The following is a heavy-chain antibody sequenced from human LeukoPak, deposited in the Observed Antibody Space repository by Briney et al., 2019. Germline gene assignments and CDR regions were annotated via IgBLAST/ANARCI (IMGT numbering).Heavy chain of an antibody. D-gene: IGHD6-19*01. CDR2: IYSGGST. V-gene: IGHV3-53*01. CDR3: ARSPGIAVAGALVYYFDY. Sequence: PGGSLRLSCAASGFTVSSNYMSWVRQAPGKGLEWVSVIYSGGSTYYADSVKGRFTISRDNSKNTLYLQMNSLRAEDTAVYYCARSPGIAVAGALVYYFDYWGQGTLVTVSS. CDR1: GFTVSSNY. J-gene: IGHJ4*02.